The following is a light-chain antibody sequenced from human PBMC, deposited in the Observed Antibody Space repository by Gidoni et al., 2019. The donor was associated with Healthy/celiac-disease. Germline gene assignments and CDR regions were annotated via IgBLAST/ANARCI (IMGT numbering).Light chain of an antibody. Sequence: DIQLTQSPSSLSASVGDRVTITCQASQDISNYLNWYQQKPGKAPKLLIYDASNLETGVPSRFSGSGSGTDFTFTISSLQPEDIATYYCQQYDNLPTTFGPGTKVEIK. CDR3: QQYDNLPTT. CDR1: QDISNY. CDR2: DAS. J-gene: IGKJ3*01. V-gene: IGKV1-33*01.